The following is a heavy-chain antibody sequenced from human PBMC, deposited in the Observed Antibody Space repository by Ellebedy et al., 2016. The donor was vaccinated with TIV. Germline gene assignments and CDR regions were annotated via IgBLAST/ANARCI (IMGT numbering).Heavy chain of an antibody. Sequence: GESLKISXAASGLTFSSYGMHWVRQAPGKGLEWVAVISYDGSNKYYADSVKGRFTISRDNSKNTLYLQMNSLRAEDTAVYYCAKDYEQLTTDYWGQGTLVTVSS. CDR3: AKDYEQLTTDY. D-gene: IGHD6-6*01. V-gene: IGHV3-30*18. CDR2: ISYDGSNK. J-gene: IGHJ4*02. CDR1: GLTFSSYG.